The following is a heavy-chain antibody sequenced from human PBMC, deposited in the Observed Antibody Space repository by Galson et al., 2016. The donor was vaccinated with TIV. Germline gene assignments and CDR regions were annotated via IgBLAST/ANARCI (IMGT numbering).Heavy chain of an antibody. J-gene: IGHJ4*02. CDR3: ATFYFRLRPDCSTGVYYFDN. D-gene: IGHD4-17*01. Sequence: SVKVSCKASGESFTNYGISWVRQAPGQGLEWVGRVTPRFGTADYAPRFQGRVTVTAESSTSTSYMILRNLGSEDTAVYYCATFYFRLRPDCSTGVYYFDNLRPCPLVTVSS. CDR1: GESFTNYG. CDR2: VTPRFGTA. V-gene: IGHV1-69*13.